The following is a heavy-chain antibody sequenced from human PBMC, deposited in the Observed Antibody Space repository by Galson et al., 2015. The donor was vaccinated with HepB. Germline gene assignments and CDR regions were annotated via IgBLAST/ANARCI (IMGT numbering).Heavy chain of an antibody. J-gene: IGHJ4*02. CDR2: IKSKTDGGTT. V-gene: IGHV3-15*01. CDR1: GFTFSNAW. D-gene: IGHD6-13*01. Sequence: LRLSCAASGFTFSNAWMSWVRQAPGKGLEWVGRIKSKTDGGTTDYAAPVKGRFTISRDDSKNTLYLQMNSLKTEDTAVYYCTTGVAAAGTVYWGQGTLVTVSS. CDR3: TTGVAAAGTVY.